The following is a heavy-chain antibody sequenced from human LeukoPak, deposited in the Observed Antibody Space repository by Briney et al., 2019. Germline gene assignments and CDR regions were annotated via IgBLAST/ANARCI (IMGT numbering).Heavy chain of an antibody. V-gene: IGHV3-21*01. D-gene: IGHD6-19*01. CDR3: ARSKAVAGKGGFDY. J-gene: IGHJ4*02. Sequence: GGSMRLSSAASSVIFSGSAMHWVRQAPGQGLEWVSSISSSSSYIYYADSVKGRFTISRDNAKNSLYLQMNSMRAEDTAVYYCARSKAVAGKGGFDYWGQGTLVTVSS. CDR2: ISSSSSYI. CDR1: SVIFSGSA.